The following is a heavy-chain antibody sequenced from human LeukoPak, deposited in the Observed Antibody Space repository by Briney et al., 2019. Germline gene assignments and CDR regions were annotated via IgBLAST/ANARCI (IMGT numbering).Heavy chain of an antibody. CDR3: TSGYCSGGSCHSFDY. CDR2: IRSKAYGGTT. CDR1: GFTFSSYG. V-gene: IGHV3-49*03. Sequence: GGSLRLSCAASGFTFSSYGMHWFRQAPGKGLEWVGFIRSKAYGGTTEYAATVKGRFTISRDDSKSIAYLQMNSLKTEDTAVYYCTSGYCSGGSCHSFDYWGQGTLVTVSS. D-gene: IGHD2-15*01. J-gene: IGHJ4*02.